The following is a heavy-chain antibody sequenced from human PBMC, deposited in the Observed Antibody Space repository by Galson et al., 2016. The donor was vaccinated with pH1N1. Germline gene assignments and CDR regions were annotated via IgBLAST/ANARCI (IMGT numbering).Heavy chain of an antibody. V-gene: IGHV3-23*01. D-gene: IGHD5-18*01. CDR3: AKHPYYVDTSKIDY. Sequence: SLRLSCAASGLTFSSYAMHWVRQAPGRGLEWVSTITGSGGSTYYPDSVKGRFTISRDNSKNTLYLQMNSLRAEDTAVYYCAKHPYYVDTSKIDYWGQGTLVSVSS. J-gene: IGHJ4*02. CDR2: ITGSGGST. CDR1: GLTFSSYA.